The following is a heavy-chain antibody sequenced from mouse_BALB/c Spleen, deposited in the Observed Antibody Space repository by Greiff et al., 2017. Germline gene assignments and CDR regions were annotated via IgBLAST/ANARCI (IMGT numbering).Heavy chain of an antibody. CDR1: GFTFSSYY. CDR3: ARRTLPYGYDEGYAMDY. Sequence: EVQLQESGGGLVKLGGSLKLSCAASGFTFSSYYMSWVRQTPEKRLELVAAINSNGGSTYYPDTVKGRFTISRDNAKNTLYLQMSSLKSEDTALYYCARRTLPYGYDEGYAMDYWGQGTSVTVSS. V-gene: IGHV5-6-2*01. J-gene: IGHJ4*01. D-gene: IGHD2-2*01. CDR2: INSNGGST.